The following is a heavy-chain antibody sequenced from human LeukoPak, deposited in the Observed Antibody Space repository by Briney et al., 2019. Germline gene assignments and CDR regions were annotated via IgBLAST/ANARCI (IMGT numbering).Heavy chain of an antibody. J-gene: IGHJ4*02. CDR3: ARTPPSRYCSGGSCYTRRYFDY. D-gene: IGHD2-15*01. CDR1: GGSFSGYY. V-gene: IGHV4-34*01. Sequence: SETLSLTCAVYGGSFSGYYWSWIRQPPGKGLEWIGEINHSGSTNYNPSLKSRVTISVDTSKNQFSLKLSSVTAADTAVYYCARTPPSRYCSGGSCYTRRYFDYWGQGTLVTVSS. CDR2: INHSGST.